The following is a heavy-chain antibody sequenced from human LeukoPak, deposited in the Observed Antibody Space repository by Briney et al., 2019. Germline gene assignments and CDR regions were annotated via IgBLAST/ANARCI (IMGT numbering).Heavy chain of an antibody. D-gene: IGHD2/OR15-2a*01. CDR1: GASISGSGYY. CDR2: IYSSGST. V-gene: IGHV4-39*01. J-gene: IGHJ4*02. Sequence: SETLSLTCTVSGASISGSGYYWGWIRQPPGKGLEWIGSIYSSGSTYYNASLQSRVTISIETSKNQISLRLNSVTAADTAMYYCATQILLCHYYWGQGALVTVSS. CDR3: ATQILLCHYY.